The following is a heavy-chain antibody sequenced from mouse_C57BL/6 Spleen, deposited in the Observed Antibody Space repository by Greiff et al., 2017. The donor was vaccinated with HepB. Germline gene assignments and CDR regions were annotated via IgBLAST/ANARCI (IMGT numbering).Heavy chain of an antibody. CDR3: ARSGDYGSTSRGFAY. V-gene: IGHV14-3*01. CDR2: IDPANGNT. Sequence: EVKVVESVAELVRPGASVKLSCTASGFNIKNTYMHWVKQRPEQGLEWIGRIDPANGNTKYAPKFQGKATITADTSSNTAYLQLSSLTSEDTAIYYCARSGDYGSTSRGFAYWGQGTLVTVSA. CDR1: GFNIKNTY. D-gene: IGHD1-1*01. J-gene: IGHJ3*01.